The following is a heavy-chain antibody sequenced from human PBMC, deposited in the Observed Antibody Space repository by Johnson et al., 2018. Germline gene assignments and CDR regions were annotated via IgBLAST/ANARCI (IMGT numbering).Heavy chain of an antibody. J-gene: IGHJ6*02. CDR3: ARGGLVWFGELYV. V-gene: IGHV3-74*01. CDR2: INSDGSTT. D-gene: IGHD3-10*01. CDR1: GFTFSSYW. Sequence: VQLVETGGGLVQPGGSLRLSCAASGFTFSSYWMHWVRQAPGKGLVWVSRINSDGSTTNYADSVKGRFTISRDNAKNTLYLQMNSLRAEDTAVYYCARGGLVWFGELYVWGQGTTVTVSS.